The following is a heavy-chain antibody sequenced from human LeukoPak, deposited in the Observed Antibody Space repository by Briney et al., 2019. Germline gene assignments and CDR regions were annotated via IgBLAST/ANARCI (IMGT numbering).Heavy chain of an antibody. D-gene: IGHD2-2*01. V-gene: IGHV3-48*03. CDR1: GFTVSSYE. CDR3: ASTSSTRPIYYYGMDV. Sequence: GGSLRLSCAASGFTVSSYEINWVRQAPGKGLEWVSYISSSGSTIYYADSVKGRFSISRDNAKNSLYLQMNSLRAEDTAVYYCASTSSTRPIYYYGMDVWGKGTTVTVSS. J-gene: IGHJ6*04. CDR2: ISSSGSTI.